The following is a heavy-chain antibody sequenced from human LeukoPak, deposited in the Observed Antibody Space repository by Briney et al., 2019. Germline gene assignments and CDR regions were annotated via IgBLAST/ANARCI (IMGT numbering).Heavy chain of an antibody. Sequence: SETLSLTCAVSGGSISSGGYSWSWIRQPPGKGLEWIGYIYHSGSTYYNPSLKSRVTISVDRSKNQFSLKLSSVTAADTAVYYCASFPAYYYDSSGYKWGQGTLVTVSS. CDR1: GGSISSGGYS. V-gene: IGHV4-30-2*01. D-gene: IGHD3-22*01. CDR2: IYHSGST. J-gene: IGHJ4*02. CDR3: ASFPAYYYDSSGYK.